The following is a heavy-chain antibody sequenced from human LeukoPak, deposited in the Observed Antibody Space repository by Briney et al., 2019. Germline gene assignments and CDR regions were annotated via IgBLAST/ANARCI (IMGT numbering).Heavy chain of an antibody. V-gene: IGHV3-23*01. D-gene: IGHD5-12*01. CDR1: GFTFSSYA. J-gene: IGHJ4*02. CDR2: ISGSGGST. CDR3: AKADDIVATIGPFDY. Sequence: PGGSLRLSCAASGFTFSSYAMSWVRQAPGKGLEWVSAISGSGGSTYYADSVKGRSTISRDNSKNTLYLQMNSLRAEDTAVYYCAKADDIVATIGPFDYWGQGTLVTVSS.